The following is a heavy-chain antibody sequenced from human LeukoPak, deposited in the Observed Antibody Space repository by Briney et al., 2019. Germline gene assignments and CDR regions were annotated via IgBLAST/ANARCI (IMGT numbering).Heavy chain of an antibody. Sequence: SETLSLTCAVSGGSISSSSYYWGWIRKPPGKGLEWIESIYYSGSTYYNPSLKSRVTISVDTSKNQFSLKLSSVTAADTAVYYCARGAYLNYWGQGTLVTVSS. CDR2: IYYSGST. CDR3: ARGAYLNY. CDR1: GGSISSSSYY. V-gene: IGHV4-39*07. J-gene: IGHJ4*02.